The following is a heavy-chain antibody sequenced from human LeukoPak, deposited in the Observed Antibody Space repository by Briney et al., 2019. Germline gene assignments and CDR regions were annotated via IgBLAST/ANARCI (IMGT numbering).Heavy chain of an antibody. CDR2: MNPNSGNT. D-gene: IGHD5-12*01. V-gene: IGHV1-8*01. J-gene: IGHJ4*02. Sequence: ASMKVSCKAAGYTFTNYDINWVRQATGQGLEWMGWMNPNSGNTGYAQKFQGRVTITRNTSISTAYMELRSLRSDDTAVYYCAREQYSGYDPLDYWGQGTLVTVSS. CDR3: AREQYSGYDPLDY. CDR1: GYTFTNYD.